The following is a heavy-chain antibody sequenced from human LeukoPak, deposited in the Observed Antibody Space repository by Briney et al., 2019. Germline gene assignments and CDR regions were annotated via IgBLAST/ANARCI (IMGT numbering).Heavy chain of an antibody. CDR3: AQYYYVSSGYYDPGD. CDR2: IYYSGST. V-gene: IGHV4-30-4*01. D-gene: IGHD3-22*01. Sequence: PSETLSLTCTVSGGSISSGDYYWSWIRQPPGKGLEWIGYIYYSGSTYYNPSLKSRVTISVDTSKNQFSLKLSSVTAADTAVYYCAQYYYVSSGYYDPGDWGQGTLVTVSS. CDR1: GGSISSGDYY. J-gene: IGHJ4*02.